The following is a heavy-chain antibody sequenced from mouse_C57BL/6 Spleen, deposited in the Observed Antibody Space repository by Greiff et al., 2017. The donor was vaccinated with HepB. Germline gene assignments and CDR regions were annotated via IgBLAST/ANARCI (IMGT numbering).Heavy chain of an antibody. Sequence: VQLKQPGAELVMPGASVKLSCKASGYTFTSYWMHWVKQRPGQGLEWIGEIDPSDSYTNYNQKFKGKSTLTVDKSSSTAYMQLSSLTSEDSAVYYCARITTVVATSYFDYWGQGTTLTVSS. V-gene: IGHV1-69*01. CDR1: GYTFTSYW. CDR3: ARITTVVATSYFDY. D-gene: IGHD1-1*01. CDR2: IDPSDSYT. J-gene: IGHJ2*01.